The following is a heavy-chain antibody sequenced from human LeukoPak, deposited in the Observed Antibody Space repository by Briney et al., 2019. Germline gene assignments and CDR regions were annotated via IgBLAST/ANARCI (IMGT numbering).Heavy chain of an antibody. Sequence: ASVKVSCKASGYTFTSYYMHWVRQAPGQGLEWMEIINPSGGSTSYAQKFQGRVTMTRDTSTSTVYMELSSLRSEDTAVYYCAREYYYDSSGYYKPTPTFDYWGQGTLVTVSS. CDR1: GYTFTSYY. CDR3: AREYYYDSSGYYKPTPTFDY. D-gene: IGHD3-22*01. J-gene: IGHJ4*02. V-gene: IGHV1-46*03. CDR2: INPSGGST.